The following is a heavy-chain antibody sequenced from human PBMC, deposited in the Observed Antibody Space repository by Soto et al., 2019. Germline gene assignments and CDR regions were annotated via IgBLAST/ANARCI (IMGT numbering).Heavy chain of an antibody. CDR3: ARAVSLPKHIAVAGHFDY. CDR2: IYYSGST. D-gene: IGHD6-19*01. Sequence: SETLSLTCTVSGGSISSYYWSWIRQPPGKGLEWIGYIYYSGSTNYNPSLKSRVTISVDTSKNQFSLKLSSVTAADTAVYYCARAVSLPKHIAVAGHFDYWGQGTLVTVSS. CDR1: GGSISSYY. V-gene: IGHV4-59*01. J-gene: IGHJ4*02.